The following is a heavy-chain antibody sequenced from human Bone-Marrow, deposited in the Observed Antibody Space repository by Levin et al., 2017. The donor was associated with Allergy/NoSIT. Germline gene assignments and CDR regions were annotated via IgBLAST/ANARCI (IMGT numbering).Heavy chain of an antibody. CDR1: GFTFSSYA. CDR3: AGAWCMPKSVWFDP. CDR2: ISYDGSNK. Sequence: QTGGSLRLSCAASGFTFSSYAMHWVRQAPGKGLEWVAVISYDGSNKYYADSVKGRFTISRDNSKNTLYLQMNSLRAEDTAVYYCAGAWCMPKSVWFDPWGQGTLVTVSS. J-gene: IGHJ5*02. D-gene: IGHD2-8*02. V-gene: IGHV3-30-3*01.